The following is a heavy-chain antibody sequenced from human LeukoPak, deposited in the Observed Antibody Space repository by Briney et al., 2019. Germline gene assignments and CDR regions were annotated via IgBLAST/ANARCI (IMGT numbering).Heavy chain of an antibody. Sequence: PGRSLRLSCGASGFRSCRWGMQGVREAPVKALEGAAIISYDGSNKYYADSVKGRFTISRDNSKNTLYLQMNSLRAEDTAVYYCANQWLVLKNDAFDIWGHGTMVTVSS. V-gene: IGHV3-30*18. CDR2: ISYDGSNK. J-gene: IGHJ3*02. CDR3: ANQWLVLKNDAFDI. CDR1: GFRSCRWG. D-gene: IGHD6-19*01.